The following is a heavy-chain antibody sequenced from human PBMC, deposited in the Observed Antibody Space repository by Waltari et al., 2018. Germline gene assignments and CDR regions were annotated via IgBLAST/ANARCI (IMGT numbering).Heavy chain of an antibody. CDR3: ARQGGYGLTP. CDR2: IYYSGST. CDR1: GGSISSSSYY. D-gene: IGHD5-18*01. V-gene: IGHV4-39*01. Sequence: QLQLQESGPGLVKPSETLSLTCTVSGGSISSSSYYWGWIRQPPGKGLEWIGSIYYSGSTYYTPSLKSRVTISVDTSKNQFSLKLSSVTAADTAVYYCARQGGYGLTPWGQGTLVTVSS. J-gene: IGHJ5*02.